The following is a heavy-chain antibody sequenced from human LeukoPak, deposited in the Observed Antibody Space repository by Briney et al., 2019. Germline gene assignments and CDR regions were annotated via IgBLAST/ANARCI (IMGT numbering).Heavy chain of an antibody. CDR1: GFIFDNYG. CDR3: AKGYDPRGYSFLPGC. J-gene: IGHJ4*02. CDR2: ISYDGRNI. D-gene: IGHD3-22*01. V-gene: IGHV3-30*18. Sequence: PGGSLRLSCAASGFIFDNYGLHWVRQAPGKGLEWVSVISYDGRNIYYADSVKGRFTISRDNSKNTLYLQMNSLRAEDTAVYYCAKGYDPRGYSFLPGCWGQGTLVTVSS.